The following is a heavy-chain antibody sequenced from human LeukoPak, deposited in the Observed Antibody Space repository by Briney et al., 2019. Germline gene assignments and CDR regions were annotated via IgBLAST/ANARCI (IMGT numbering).Heavy chain of an antibody. J-gene: IGHJ2*01. CDR2: INPNSGGT. D-gene: IGHD3-22*01. Sequence: ASVKVSCKASGYTFTGYYMHWVRQALGQGLEWMGRINPNSGGTSYAQKFQGRVTMTRDTSISTAYMELSRLRSDDTAVYYCARVAIWVRQTYYYDSSGYYSYWYFDLWGRGTLVTVSS. V-gene: IGHV1-2*06. CDR3: ARVAIWVRQTYYYDSSGYYSYWYFDL. CDR1: GYTFTGYY.